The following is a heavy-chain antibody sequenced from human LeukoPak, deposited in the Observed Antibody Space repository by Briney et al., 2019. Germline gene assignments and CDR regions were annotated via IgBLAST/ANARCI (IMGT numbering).Heavy chain of an antibody. CDR3: AKDMRGSGFNWFDP. CDR1: GFTFSSYA. J-gene: IGHJ5*02. V-gene: IGHV3-23*01. CDR2: ISGSGGST. Sequence: GGSLRLSCAASGFTFSSYAMSWVRQAPGKGLEWVSAISGSGGSTYYADSVKGRFTISRDDSKNTLYLQMNSLRAEDTAVYYCAKDMRGSGFNWFDPWGQGTLVTVSS. D-gene: IGHD3-10*01.